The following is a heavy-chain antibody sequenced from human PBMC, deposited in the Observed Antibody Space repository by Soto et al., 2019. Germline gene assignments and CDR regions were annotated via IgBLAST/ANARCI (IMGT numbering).Heavy chain of an antibody. D-gene: IGHD1-26*01. Sequence: PSETLSLTCAVSGGSISSSNWWSWVRQPPGKGLEWIGEIYHSGSTNYNPSLKSRVTISVDKSKNQFSLKLSSVTAADTAVYYCARDFGGSTGDAFDIWGQGTMVTVS. CDR3: ARDFGGSTGDAFDI. CDR1: GGSISSSNW. CDR2: IYHSGST. J-gene: IGHJ3*02. V-gene: IGHV4-4*02.